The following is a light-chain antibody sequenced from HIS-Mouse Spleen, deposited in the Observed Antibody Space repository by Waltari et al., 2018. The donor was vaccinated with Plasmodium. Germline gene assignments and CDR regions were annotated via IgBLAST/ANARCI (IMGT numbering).Light chain of an antibody. J-gene: IGLJ3*02. V-gene: IGLV3-10*01. CDR1: ALPKKS. CDR3: YSTDSSGNHRV. Sequence: SYELTQPPSASVSPGQTARTTSSGAALPKKSAYWYQQKSGQAPGLVIYEDSKRPSGIPERFSGSSSGTMATLTISGAQVEDEADYYCYSTDSSGNHRVFGGGTKLTVL. CDR2: EDS.